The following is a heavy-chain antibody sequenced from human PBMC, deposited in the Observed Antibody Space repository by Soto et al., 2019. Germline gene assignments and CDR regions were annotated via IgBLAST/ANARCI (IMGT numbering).Heavy chain of an antibody. CDR1: GGSISSGGYS. CDR3: ARVRSSSEFDY. V-gene: IGHV4-30-2*01. D-gene: IGHD6-13*01. CDR2: IYHSGST. Sequence: SETLSLTCAVSGGSISSGGYSWSWIRQPPGKGLEWIGYIYHSGSTYYNPSLKSRVTISVDRSKNQFSLKLSSVTAADTAVYYCARVRSSSEFDYWGQGTLVTVSS. J-gene: IGHJ4*02.